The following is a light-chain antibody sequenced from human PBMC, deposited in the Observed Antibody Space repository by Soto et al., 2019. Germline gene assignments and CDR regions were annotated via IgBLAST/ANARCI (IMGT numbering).Light chain of an antibody. CDR2: SIN. J-gene: IGLJ3*02. CDR3: VVWDASLSGWV. V-gene: IGLV1-47*02. CDR1: HSSIGSNY. Sequence: QSVLTQPPSASGTPGQRVTISCSGSHSSIGSNYVYWYQQLPGTAPKLLIYSINQRPSGVPDRFSGSKSGTSASLAISGLRSEDEADYYCVVWDASLSGWVFGGGTKVTVL.